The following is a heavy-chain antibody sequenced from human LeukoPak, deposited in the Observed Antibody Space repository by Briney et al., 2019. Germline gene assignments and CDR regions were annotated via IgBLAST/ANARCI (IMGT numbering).Heavy chain of an antibody. Sequence: SETLSLTCTVSGGSISSYYWSWIRQPPGKGLEWIGHIYYSGSTNYNPSLKSRVTISVDTSKNQFSLKLSSVTAADTAVYYCAGTYYDILTGYPEAFDIWGQGTMVTVSS. J-gene: IGHJ3*02. V-gene: IGHV4-59*01. D-gene: IGHD3-9*01. CDR2: IYYSGST. CDR3: AGTYYDILTGYPEAFDI. CDR1: GGSISSYY.